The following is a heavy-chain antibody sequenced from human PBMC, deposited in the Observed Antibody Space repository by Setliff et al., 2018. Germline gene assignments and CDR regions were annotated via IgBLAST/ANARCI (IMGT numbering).Heavy chain of an antibody. CDR1: GFTFSNAW. CDR3: TTDPSPTFGGVIGAAFDF. D-gene: IGHD3-16*01. CDR2: IKSKTDGGTT. J-gene: IGHJ3*01. V-gene: IGHV3-15*01. Sequence: GGSLRLSCAASGFTFSNAWMSWVRQAPGKGLEWVGRIKSKTDGGTTDYAAPVKGGFTISRDDSKNTLYLQMNSLKTEDTAVYYCTTDPSPTFGGVIGAAFDFWGQGTMVTVSS.